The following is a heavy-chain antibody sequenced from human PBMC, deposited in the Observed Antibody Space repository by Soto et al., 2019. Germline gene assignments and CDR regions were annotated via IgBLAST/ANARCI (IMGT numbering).Heavy chain of an antibody. CDR2: IIPIFGTA. CDR3: ARDPNSGSYHFDY. J-gene: IGHJ4*02. V-gene: IGHV1-69*13. D-gene: IGHD1-26*01. CDR1: GGTFSSYA. Sequence: SVKVSCKASGGTFSSYAISWVRQAPGQGLEWMGGIIPIFGTANYAQKFQGRVTITADESTSTAYMELSSLRSEDTAVYYCARDPNSGSYHFDYWGQGTLVTVSS.